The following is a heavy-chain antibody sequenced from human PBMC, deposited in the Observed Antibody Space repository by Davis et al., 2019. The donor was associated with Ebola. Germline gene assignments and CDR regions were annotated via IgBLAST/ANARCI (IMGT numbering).Heavy chain of an antibody. CDR2: INPDGSFT. J-gene: IGHJ4*02. Sequence: GESLKISCAASGFTFSTYWMNWVRQAPGKGLVWVSRINPDGSFTDYADSVKGRFSISRDSTSSTLYLQMNGLRAEDTAVYYCARSSYQPDYWGQGTLVTVSS. V-gene: IGHV3-74*01. CDR3: ARSSYQPDY. D-gene: IGHD2-2*01. CDR1: GFTFSTYW.